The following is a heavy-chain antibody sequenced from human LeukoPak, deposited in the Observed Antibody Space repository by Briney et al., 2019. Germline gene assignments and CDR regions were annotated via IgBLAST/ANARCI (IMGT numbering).Heavy chain of an antibody. V-gene: IGHV4-39*01. CDR1: GDSISSTSYY. CDR3: ASRVYGLGSFNY. Sequence: SETLSLTCTVSGDSISSTSYYWDWIRQPPGKGLEWIGSIYNSGTTYYNPSLKSRVTISVDTSKNQFSLKVSSVAAADTAVYYCASRVYGLGSFNYWGQGTLVTVSS. J-gene: IGHJ4*01. D-gene: IGHD3-10*01. CDR2: IYNSGTT.